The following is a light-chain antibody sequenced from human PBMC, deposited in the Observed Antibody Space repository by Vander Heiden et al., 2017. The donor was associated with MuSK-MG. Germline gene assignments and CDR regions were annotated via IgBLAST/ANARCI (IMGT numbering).Light chain of an antibody. Sequence: QPVLTQPPSASRAPGQRVTISCTGSGSNIWPGYDVHWYQPLPASAPKPPTYGNNNRPSGVPDRFSGSKSGTSASLAITGLQAEDEADYYCQSYDTSLSGSGYVFGTGTKVTVL. CDR3: QSYDTSLSGSGYV. J-gene: IGLJ1*01. V-gene: IGLV1-40*01. CDR2: GNN. CDR1: GSNIWPGYD.